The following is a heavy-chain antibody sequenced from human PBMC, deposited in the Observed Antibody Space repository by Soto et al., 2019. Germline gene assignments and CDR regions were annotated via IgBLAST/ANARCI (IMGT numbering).Heavy chain of an antibody. CDR3: AHGDPLDFHY. CDR2: LYWNGIE. D-gene: IGHD3-10*01. J-gene: IGHJ4*02. CDR1: GFSLSPSGLA. Sequence: QITLKESGPALVKPTQTLTLTCTFSGFSLSPSGLAVAWIRQPPGKALEWLALLYWNGIERSSPALKSRLTITKDTSKNQVVLTVTNMDPVDTATYFCAHGDPLDFHYWGQGTLVTVSP. V-gene: IGHV2-5*01.